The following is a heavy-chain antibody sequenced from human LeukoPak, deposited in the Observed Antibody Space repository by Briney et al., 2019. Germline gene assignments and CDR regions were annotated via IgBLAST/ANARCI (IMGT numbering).Heavy chain of an antibody. CDR2: IYYSGST. CDR1: GGSISSSSYY. V-gene: IGHV4-39*07. D-gene: IGHD1-26*01. J-gene: IGHJ6*03. CDR3: ARTLYQGAAYMDV. Sequence: PSETLSLTCTVSGGSISSSSYYWGWIRQPPGKGLEWIGSIYYSGSTYYNPSLKSRVTISVDTSKNQFSLKLSSVTAADTAVYYCARTLYQGAAYMDVWGTGTTVTVSS.